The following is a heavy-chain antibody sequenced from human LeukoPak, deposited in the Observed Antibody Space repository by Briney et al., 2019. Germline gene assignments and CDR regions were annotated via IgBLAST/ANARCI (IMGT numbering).Heavy chain of an antibody. D-gene: IGHD4-17*01. CDR3: ARDLDYGDYVDY. V-gene: IGHV3-7*03. CDR2: IKQDGSEK. CDR1: GFSFSSYS. Sequence: GGSLRLSCAASGFSFSSYSINWVRQAPGKGLEWVANIKQDGSEKYYVDSVKGRFTISRDNAKNSLYLQMNSLRAEDTAVYYCARDLDYGDYVDYWGQGTLVTVSS. J-gene: IGHJ4*02.